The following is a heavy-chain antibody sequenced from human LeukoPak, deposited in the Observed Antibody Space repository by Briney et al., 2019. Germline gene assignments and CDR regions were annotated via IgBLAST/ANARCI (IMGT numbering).Heavy chain of an antibody. Sequence: GGSLRLSCAASGFTFSNYWMHWVRQAPGMGLVWVSRFNSDADTTNYADSVKGLFTISRDNAKSTLYLQMNTLRAEDTAVYYCARAVAGTRNALDIWGQGTMVTVSS. D-gene: IGHD6-19*01. CDR3: ARAVAGTRNALDI. CDR1: GFTFSNYW. V-gene: IGHV3-74*01. CDR2: FNSDADTT. J-gene: IGHJ3*02.